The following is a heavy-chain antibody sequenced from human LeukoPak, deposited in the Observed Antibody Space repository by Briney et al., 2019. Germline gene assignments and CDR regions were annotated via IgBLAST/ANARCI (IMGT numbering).Heavy chain of an antibody. CDR1: GFTFSTYV. CDR2: IKQDGSEK. V-gene: IGHV3-7*01. Sequence: GGSLRLSCAASGFTFSTYVMSWVRQAPGKGLEGVANIKQDGSEKYYVDSVKGRFTISRDNAKNSLYLQMNSLRAEDTAVYYCASGPAADYYYYYYMDVWGKGTTVTVSS. CDR3: ASGPAADYYYYYYMDV. D-gene: IGHD2-2*01. J-gene: IGHJ6*03.